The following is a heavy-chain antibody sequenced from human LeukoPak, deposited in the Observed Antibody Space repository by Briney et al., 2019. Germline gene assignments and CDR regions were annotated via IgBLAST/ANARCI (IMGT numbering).Heavy chain of an antibody. CDR3: ARDIGPPMVRGVGGDS. CDR2: IYYSGSS. Sequence: SETLSLTCTVSGGSISSYYWSWIRQPPGKGLEWIGYIYYSGSSNYNPSLKSRVTISVDTSKNQFSLKLSSVTAADTAVYYCARDIGPPMVRGVGGDSWGQGTLVTVSS. D-gene: IGHD3-10*01. V-gene: IGHV4-59*01. J-gene: IGHJ4*02. CDR1: GGSISSYY.